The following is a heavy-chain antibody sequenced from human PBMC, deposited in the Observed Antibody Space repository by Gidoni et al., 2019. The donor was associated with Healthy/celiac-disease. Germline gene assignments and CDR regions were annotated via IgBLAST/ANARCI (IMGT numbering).Heavy chain of an antibody. D-gene: IGHD3-22*01. Sequence: QVQLVESGGGVVQPGRSLRLSCAASGFTFSSYGMHWVRQAPGKGLEWVAVIWYDGSNKYYADSVKGRFTISRDNSKNTLYLQMNSLRAEDTAVYYCARDQLYYYDSSGYYDYWGQGTLVTVSS. CDR1: GFTFSSYG. CDR3: ARDQLYYYDSSGYYDY. V-gene: IGHV3-33*08. J-gene: IGHJ4*02. CDR2: IWYDGSNK.